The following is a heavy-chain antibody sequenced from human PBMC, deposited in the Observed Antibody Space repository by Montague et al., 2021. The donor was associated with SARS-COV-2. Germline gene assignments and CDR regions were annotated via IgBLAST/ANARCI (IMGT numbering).Heavy chain of an antibody. Sequence: SETLSLTCIVSGESIGRDTYYWGWIRQSPGKGLEWIGSLSSSGSTYYNPSLRSRVTISMDTSKNHFSLKVNSVTATDTAVYFCARTGCVSGRFYFDDWGQGTMVSVSS. D-gene: IGHD4/OR15-4a*01. CDR3: ARTGCVSGRFYFDD. J-gene: IGHJ4*02. V-gene: IGHV4-39*02. CDR1: GESIGRDTYY. CDR2: LSSSGST.